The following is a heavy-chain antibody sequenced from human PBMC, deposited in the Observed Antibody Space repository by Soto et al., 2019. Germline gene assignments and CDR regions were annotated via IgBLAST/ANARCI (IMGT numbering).Heavy chain of an antibody. CDR1: GFTFSDYY. CDR2: ISSSSSYT. D-gene: IGHD4-17*01. CDR3: ARGPFYGDYVENGMDV. Sequence: QVQLVESGGGLVKPGGSLRLSCAASGFTFSDYYMSWNRQAPGKGLEWVSYISSSSSYTNYADSVKGRFTISRDNAKNSLYLQMNSLRAEDTAVYYCARGPFYGDYVENGMDVWGQGTTVTVSS. J-gene: IGHJ6*02. V-gene: IGHV3-11*05.